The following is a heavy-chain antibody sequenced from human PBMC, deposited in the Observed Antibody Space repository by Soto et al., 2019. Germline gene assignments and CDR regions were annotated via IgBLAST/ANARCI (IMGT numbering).Heavy chain of an antibody. CDR2: IYYSGST. D-gene: IGHD6-13*01. CDR3: ARGEGSSWYFRLYYFDY. V-gene: IGHV4-39*01. CDR1: GGSISSSSYY. Sequence: QLQLQESGPGLVKPSETLSLTCTVSGGSISSSSYYWGWIRQPPGKGLEWIGSIYYSGSTYYNPSLKSRVTISVDTSKNQFSLKLSSVTAADTAVYYCARGEGSSWYFRLYYFDYWGQGTLVTVSS. J-gene: IGHJ4*02.